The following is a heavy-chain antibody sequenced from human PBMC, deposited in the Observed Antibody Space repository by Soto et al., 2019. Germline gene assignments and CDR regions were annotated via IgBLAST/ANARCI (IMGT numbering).Heavy chain of an antibody. Sequence: QVQLVQSGPEVRKPGASVKVSCEASGYTFTTSGISWVRQVPGQGLEWMGGISTYNVDTNSAQNFQGRVLMTADTSTVTAYMELMSLKSDDTAVYYCARQGSLPYYYYGLDVWGQGTTVTVSS. J-gene: IGHJ6*02. CDR2: ISTYNVDT. CDR1: GYTFTTSG. V-gene: IGHV1-18*01. D-gene: IGHD1-26*01. CDR3: ARQGSLPYYYYGLDV.